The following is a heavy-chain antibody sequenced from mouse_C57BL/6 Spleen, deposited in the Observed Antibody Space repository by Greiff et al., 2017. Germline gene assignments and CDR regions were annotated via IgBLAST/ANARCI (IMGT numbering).Heavy chain of an antibody. CDR2: IYPGSGST. D-gene: IGHD1-1*01. CDR3: ARTPYYGSSYLYY. V-gene: IGHV1-55*01. CDR1: GYTFTSYW. J-gene: IGHJ2*01. Sequence: QVQLQQPGAELVKPGASVKMSCKASGYTFTSYWLTWVKQSPGQGLEWIGDIYPGSGSTNSNEKFKSKATLTVDTSSSTAYMQLSSLTSEDSAVYYCARTPYYGSSYLYYWGQGTTLTVSS.